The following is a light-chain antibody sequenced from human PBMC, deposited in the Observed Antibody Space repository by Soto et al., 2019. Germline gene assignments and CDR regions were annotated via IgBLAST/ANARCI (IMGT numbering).Light chain of an antibody. CDR3: ASYAGSYNDVV. Sequence: QSALTQPPSASGSPGQSVTISCTGTSSDFGGTNYVSWYQQHPGKAPKLTIFEVTKRPSGVPDRFSGSKSGNTASLTVSGLQAEDEAAYYCASYAGSYNDVVFGGGTQLTVL. CDR2: EVT. J-gene: IGLJ2*01. V-gene: IGLV2-8*01. CDR1: SSDFGGTNY.